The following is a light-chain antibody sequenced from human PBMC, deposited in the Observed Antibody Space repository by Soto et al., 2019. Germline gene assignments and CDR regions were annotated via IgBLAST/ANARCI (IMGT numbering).Light chain of an antibody. V-gene: IGKV3-20*01. CDR2: DAS. CDR3: QQFGTSPLYT. J-gene: IGKJ2*01. Sequence: ESVLTQSQGTLSLSPGERVTLSCRASQTFGRTYLAWYQQKPGPSPRLLIYDASSRATGIPDRFSGSGSGTDFTLTISRLEPEDFAVYYCQQFGTSPLYTFGQGTKLEIK. CDR1: QTFGRTY.